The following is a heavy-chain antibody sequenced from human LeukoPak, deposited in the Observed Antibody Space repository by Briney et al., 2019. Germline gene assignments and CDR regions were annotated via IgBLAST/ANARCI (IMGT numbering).Heavy chain of an antibody. J-gene: IGHJ3*02. CDR2: IHTSGTT. V-gene: IGHV4-61*02. CDR1: GGSISSGSYY. CDR3: ARALTMTDAFDI. D-gene: IGHD3-22*01. Sequence: ASETLSLTCTASGGSISSGSYYWSWIRQPAGKGLARIGRIHTSGTTNYNPSLKSHVTISVDTSKNQFSLKLSSVTAADTAVYYCARALTMTDAFDIWGQGTMVTVSS.